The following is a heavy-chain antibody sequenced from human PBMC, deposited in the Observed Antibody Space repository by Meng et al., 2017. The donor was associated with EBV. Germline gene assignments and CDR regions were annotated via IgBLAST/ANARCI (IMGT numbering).Heavy chain of an antibody. J-gene: IGHJ4*02. CDR1: RYTFTSHW. CDR3: ARGTPGRSYSDY. Sequence: VQLVQSGAEVKKPGASVKVSCKASRYTFTSHWMHWVRQAPGQGLEWMGIINPSDGYTMYEQKFQGRVTVTADRPTATAYMVLRNLRSDDTAVYYCARGTPGRSYSDYWGPGTLVTVSS. D-gene: IGHD3-10*01. CDR2: INPSDGYT. V-gene: IGHV1-46*01.